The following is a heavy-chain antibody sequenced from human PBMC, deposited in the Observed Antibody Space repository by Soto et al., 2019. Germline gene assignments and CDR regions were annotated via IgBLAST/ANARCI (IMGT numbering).Heavy chain of an antibody. CDR3: ATSKGVVSNGNTTY. Sequence: EVQLVESGGALVQPGGSLRLSCAASGFTFSNYWMHWVRQAPGRGLVWISRMNSDGSNTDYADAVKGRFTISRDNAKKGLYLQMNRLRVEDMAVYDCATSKGVVSNGNTTYWGHGTLVTVSS. J-gene: IGHJ4*01. CDR2: MNSDGSNT. CDR1: GFTFSNYW. V-gene: IGHV3-74*02. D-gene: IGHD2-21*01.